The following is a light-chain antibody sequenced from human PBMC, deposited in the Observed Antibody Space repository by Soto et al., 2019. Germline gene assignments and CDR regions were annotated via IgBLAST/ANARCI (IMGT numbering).Light chain of an antibody. V-gene: IGKV3-11*01. J-gene: IGKJ1*01. CDR1: QNISSY. CDR2: DVS. CDR3: QQYNNWPWT. Sequence: IVLTQSPVTLSLSPGERATLSCRASQNISSYLIWYQQKPGQAPRLLMYDVSNRATGIPARFSGSGSGTEFTLTISSLQSEDFVVYYCQQYNNWPWTFGQGTKVDI.